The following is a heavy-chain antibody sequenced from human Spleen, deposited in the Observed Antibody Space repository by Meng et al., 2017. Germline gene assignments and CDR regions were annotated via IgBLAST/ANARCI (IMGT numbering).Heavy chain of an antibody. Sequence: SQTLSLTCAVYGGSFSGYYWSWIRQPPGKGLEWIGEINHSGSTNYNPSLKSRVTTSVDTSKNQISLKVSSVTAADTAVYYCARVVNGYSSGWYVDYWGQGTLVTVSS. J-gene: IGHJ4*02. CDR3: ARVVNGYSSGWYVDY. CDR1: GGSFSGYY. V-gene: IGHV4-34*01. CDR2: INHSGST. D-gene: IGHD6-19*01.